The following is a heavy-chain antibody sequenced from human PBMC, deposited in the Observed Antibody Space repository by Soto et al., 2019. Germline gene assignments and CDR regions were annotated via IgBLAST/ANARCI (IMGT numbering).Heavy chain of an antibody. V-gene: IGHV1-18*01. Sequence: ASVKVSCKASGYTFTNYGVIWVRQAPGQGLEWMGWINPYNGNTNYAQKLQGRVTMTTDTSTSTAYMDLRSLRFDDTAVYYCAREAHPNGYSYGYNWFDPWGQGTLVTVS. CDR2: INPYNGNT. CDR1: GYTFTNYG. D-gene: IGHD5-18*01. CDR3: AREAHPNGYSYGYNWFDP. J-gene: IGHJ5*02.